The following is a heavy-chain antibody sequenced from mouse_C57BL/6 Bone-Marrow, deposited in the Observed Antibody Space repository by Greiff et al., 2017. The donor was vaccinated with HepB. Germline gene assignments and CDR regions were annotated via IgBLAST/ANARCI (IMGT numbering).Heavy chain of an antibody. CDR3: AREGQLRFYAMDY. CDR1: GYTFTSYW. D-gene: IGHD3-2*02. V-gene: IGHV1-69*01. CDR2: IDPSDSYT. Sequence: VQLQQPGAELVMPGASVKLSCKASGYTFTSYWMHWVKQRPGQGLEWIGEIDPSDSYTNYNQKFKGKSTLTVDKSSSTAYMQLSSLTYEDSAVYYCAREGQLRFYAMDYWGQGTSVTVSS. J-gene: IGHJ4*01.